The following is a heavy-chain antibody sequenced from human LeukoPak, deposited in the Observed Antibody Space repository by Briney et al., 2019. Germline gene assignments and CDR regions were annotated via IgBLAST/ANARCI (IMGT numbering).Heavy chain of an antibody. D-gene: IGHD3-10*01. CDR3: ARVLTGDASNI. V-gene: IGHV1-18*01. CDR1: GYIFTSYG. J-gene: IGHJ3*02. Sequence: ASVKVSCKASGYIFTSYGISWVRQAPGQGLEWMGWISAYNGNTNYAQRLQGRVTMTTDTSTRIAYMELRSLRPDDTAVYYCARVLTGDASNIWGQGTMVTVSS. CDR2: ISAYNGNT.